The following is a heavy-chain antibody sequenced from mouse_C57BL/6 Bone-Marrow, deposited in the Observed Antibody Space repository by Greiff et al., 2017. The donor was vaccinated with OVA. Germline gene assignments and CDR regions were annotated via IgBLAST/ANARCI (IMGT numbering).Heavy chain of an antibody. V-gene: IGHV5-9-1*02. Sequence: EVKLMESGEGLVKPGGSLKLSCAASGFTFSSYAMSWVRQTPEKRLEWVAYLSSGGDYIYYADTVKGRFTISRDNARNTLYLQMSSLKSEDTAMYYCTRDQTPFAYWGQGTLVTVSA. J-gene: IGHJ3*01. CDR1: GFTFSSYA. CDR2: LSSGGDYI. CDR3: TRDQTPFAY.